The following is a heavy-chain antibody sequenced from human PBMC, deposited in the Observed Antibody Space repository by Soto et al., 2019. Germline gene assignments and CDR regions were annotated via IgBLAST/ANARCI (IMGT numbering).Heavy chain of an antibody. D-gene: IGHD6-19*01. V-gene: IGHV1-8*01. Sequence: VKGYCKAAGYAFSSYDINWVRKEKGQGLEWMGWMNPNSGHAGYAEKFLGRVTMTINTSISTAYMELSGLRSDDTAVYYFARTTRSGYSGAWSPLDLWGQGTLVTVSS. J-gene: IGHJ4*02. CDR1: GYAFSSYD. CDR2: MNPNSGHA. CDR3: ARTTRSGYSGAWSPLDL.